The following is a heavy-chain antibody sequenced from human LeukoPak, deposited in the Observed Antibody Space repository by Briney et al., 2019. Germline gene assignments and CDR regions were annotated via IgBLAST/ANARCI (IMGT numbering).Heavy chain of an antibody. D-gene: IGHD5-12*01. CDR2: IKSKSVGETT. J-gene: IGHJ5*02. CDR1: GLTFTSAW. CDR3: TTHSGNDLRS. V-gene: IGHV3-15*01. Sequence: PGGSLRLSCATSGLTFTSAWLTWVRQAPGKGLEWVGRIKSKSVGETTDYAAPVKGRFIISRDDSENTLYLQMNSLKTEDTAVYYCTTHSGNDLRSWGQGTLVTVSS.